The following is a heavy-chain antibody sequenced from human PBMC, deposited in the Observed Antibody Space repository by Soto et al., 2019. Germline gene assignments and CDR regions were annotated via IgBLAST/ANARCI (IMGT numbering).Heavy chain of an antibody. CDR2: IIPLTETP. J-gene: IGHJ4*02. D-gene: IGHD6-13*01. V-gene: IGHV1-69*01. CDR3: AMVTRNSWTCDC. Sequence: QVQVVQSGAEVKKPGSSVKVSCKASGGTFSNYAISWVRQAPGHGLEWVGGIIPLTETPVYAQTVQGRLTITADEITSAAYMELSSLRSDDTAVYYCAMVTRNSWTCDCWGQGTLVTVSS. CDR1: GGTFSNYA.